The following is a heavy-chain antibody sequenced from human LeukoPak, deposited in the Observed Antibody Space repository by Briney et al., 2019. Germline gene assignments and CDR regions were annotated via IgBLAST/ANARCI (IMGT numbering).Heavy chain of an antibody. CDR3: ARYDSSGYYPFDY. CDR1: GGSISSGDYY. V-gene: IGHV4-30-4*01. Sequence: SQTLSLTCTVSGGSISSGDYYWSWIRQPPGKGLEWIEYIYYSGSTYYNPSLKSRVTISVDTSKNQFSLKLSSVTAADTAVYYCARYDSSGYYPFDYWGQGTLVTVSS. J-gene: IGHJ4*02. D-gene: IGHD3-22*01. CDR2: IYYSGST.